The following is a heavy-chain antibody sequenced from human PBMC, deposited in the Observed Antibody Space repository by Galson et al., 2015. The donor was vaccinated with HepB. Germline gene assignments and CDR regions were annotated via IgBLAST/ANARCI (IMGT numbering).Heavy chain of an antibody. D-gene: IGHD3-10*01. J-gene: IGHJ4*02. CDR3: ARDGWAGVYFDY. CDR2: IIPILGIA. CDR1: GGTFSSYA. Sequence: SVKVSCKASGGTFSSYAFSWVRQAPGQGLEWMGRIIPILGIANYAQKFQGRVTITADKSTSTAYMELSSLRSEDTAVYYCARDGWAGVYFDYWGQGTLVTVSS. V-gene: IGHV1-69*04.